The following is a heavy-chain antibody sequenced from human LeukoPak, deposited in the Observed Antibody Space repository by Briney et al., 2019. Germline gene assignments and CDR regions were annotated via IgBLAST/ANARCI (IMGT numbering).Heavy chain of an antibody. CDR1: GAAISTYF. CDR2: IYSSGST. J-gene: IGHJ5*02. CDR3: ARDFWSGSVGFDP. Sequence: SETLSLTCTVSGAAISTYFWSWIRQSPGKGLEWIGYIYSSGSTKYNPSLKSRVTISVDASKNQFAPTLRSLTAADTAVYYCARDFWSGSVGFDPWGQGTLVTVSS. V-gene: IGHV4-59*01. D-gene: IGHD3-3*01.